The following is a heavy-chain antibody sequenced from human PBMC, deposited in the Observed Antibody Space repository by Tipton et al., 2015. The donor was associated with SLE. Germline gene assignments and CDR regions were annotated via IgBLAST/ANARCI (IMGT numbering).Heavy chain of an antibody. D-gene: IGHD6-13*01. J-gene: IGHJ4*02. V-gene: IGHV4-34*01. Sequence: TLSLTCAVYGGSFRKYYWNCNRQHPGKGLEWIGEINHSGSTNYNPSPKSRVTKSVDTSKNQFSLKLTSVTAADTAVYYCARQSDILGAAGLTRVFDYWGQGTLVTVSS. CDR2: INHSGST. CDR3: ARQSDILGAAGLTRVFDY. CDR1: GGSFRKYY.